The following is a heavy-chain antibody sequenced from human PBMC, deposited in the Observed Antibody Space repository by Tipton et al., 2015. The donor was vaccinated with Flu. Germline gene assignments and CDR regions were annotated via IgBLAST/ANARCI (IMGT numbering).Heavy chain of an antibody. D-gene: IGHD2-8*02. J-gene: IGHJ6*02. CDR2: ISSTTSYI. Sequence: SLRLSCAASDFTFSSSTMNWVRQAPGKGLEWVSAISSTTSYIFYADSVKGRFTISRDNAKNSLYLQMNSLGAEDTAVYYCARDRGYCSVGVCYMDVWGQGTTVTVSS. CDR3: ARDRGYCSVGVCYMDV. V-gene: IGHV3-21*06. CDR1: DFTFSSST.